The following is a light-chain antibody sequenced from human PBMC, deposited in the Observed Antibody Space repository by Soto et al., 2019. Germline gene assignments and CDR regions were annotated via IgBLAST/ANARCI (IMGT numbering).Light chain of an antibody. CDR3: QQDGSSPVT. CDR2: DTS. Sequence: EIVMSQSPGTLSLSPGERATLSCRASQTVISSSLAWYQQKPREAPRLLSYDTSTSATGIPDRFSGSGSGTDFTLTSNGLEPEDFGLYYCQQDGSSPVTFGPGTKVDLK. J-gene: IGKJ3*01. CDR1: QTVISSS. V-gene: IGKV3-20*01.